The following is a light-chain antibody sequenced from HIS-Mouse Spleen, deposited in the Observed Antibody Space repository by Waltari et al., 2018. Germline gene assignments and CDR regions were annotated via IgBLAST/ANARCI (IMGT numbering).Light chain of an antibody. CDR2: WAS. CDR3: QQYYSTPLT. CDR1: QSVLYSSNNKNY. V-gene: IGKV4-1*01. J-gene: IGKJ4*01. Sequence: DIVMTQSPDSLAVSLGERANINCKSTQSVLYSSNNKNYLDWYQQKPGQPPKLHIYWASTRESGVPDRFSGSGSGTDFTLTISSLQAEDVAVYYCQQYYSTPLTFGGGTKVEIK.